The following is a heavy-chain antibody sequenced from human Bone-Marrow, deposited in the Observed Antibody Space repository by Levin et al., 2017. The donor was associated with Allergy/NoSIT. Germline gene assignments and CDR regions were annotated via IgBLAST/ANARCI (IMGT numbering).Heavy chain of an antibody. V-gene: IGHV3-48*03. CDR2: ISTSGSTI. CDR3: SLIPSTIRTYYYYSMDL. J-gene: IGHJ6*02. Sequence: GGSLRLSCVASGFTFSSYEMNWVRQAPGKGLEWVSYISTSGSTIYYADSVKGRFTISRDNAKNSLYLQMNSLRAEDTAVYYCSLIPSTIRTYYYYSMDLWGQGTTVTVSS. CDR1: GFTFSSYE. D-gene: IGHD5/OR15-5a*01.